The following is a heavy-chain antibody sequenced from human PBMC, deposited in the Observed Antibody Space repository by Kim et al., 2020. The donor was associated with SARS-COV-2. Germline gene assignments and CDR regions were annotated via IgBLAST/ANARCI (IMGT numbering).Heavy chain of an antibody. CDR2: ISINSSYI. D-gene: IGHD4-17*01. V-gene: IGHV3-21*01. J-gene: IGHJ4*02. CDR3: ARDAYGDYETDY. CDR1: GFTFSSYS. Sequence: GGSLRLSCAASGFTFSSYSMNWVRQAPGKGLEWVSSISINSSYIYYADSVKGRFTISRDNAKNSLYLQMNSLRAEDTAVYYCARDAYGDYETDYWGQGTLVTVSS.